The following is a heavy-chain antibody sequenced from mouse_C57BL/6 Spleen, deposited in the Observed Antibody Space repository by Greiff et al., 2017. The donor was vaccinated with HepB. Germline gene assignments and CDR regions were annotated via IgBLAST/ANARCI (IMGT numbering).Heavy chain of an antibody. D-gene: IGHD3-2*02. J-gene: IGHJ3*01. CDR3: ASPDSSGEGFAY. CDR1: GFSLTSYA. CDR2: IWTGGGT. V-gene: IGHV2-9-1*01. Sequence: VKVEESGPGLVAPSQSLSITCTVSGFSLTSYAISWVRQPPGKGLEWLGVIWTGGGTNYNSALKSRLSISKDNSKSQVFLKMNSLQTDDTARYYCASPDSSGEGFAYWGQGTLVTVSA.